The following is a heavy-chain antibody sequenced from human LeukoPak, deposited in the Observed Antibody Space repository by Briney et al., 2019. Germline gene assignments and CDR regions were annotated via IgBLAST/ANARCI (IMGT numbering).Heavy chain of an antibody. CDR1: GFTVSRNY. V-gene: IGHV3-53*01. CDR2: IYSGGRT. CDR3: ARSGYCISTCYYYGMDV. J-gene: IGHJ6*02. Sequence: GGSLRLAWAASGFTVSRNYMSWVREGPGKGVEWVLVIYSGGRTYYAGSVKGRLTISRDKCKKTRYLQMKRLRAEETGVYYCARSGYCISTCYYYGMDVWGQGTTVTVSS. D-gene: IGHD2-2*01.